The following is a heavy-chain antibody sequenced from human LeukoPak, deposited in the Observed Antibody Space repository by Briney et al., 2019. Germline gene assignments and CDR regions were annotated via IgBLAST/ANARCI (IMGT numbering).Heavy chain of an antibody. D-gene: IGHD3-10*01. V-gene: IGHV3-43D*03. CDR2: ISWDGGST. J-gene: IGHJ4*02. Sequence: GGSLRLSCAASGFTFDDYAMHWVRQAPGKGLEWVSLISWDGGSTYYADSVKGRFTISRDNSKNSLYLQMNSLRAEDTAVYYCAREGVGRAAGDYWGQGTLVTVSS. CDR1: GFTFDDYA. CDR3: AREGVGRAAGDY.